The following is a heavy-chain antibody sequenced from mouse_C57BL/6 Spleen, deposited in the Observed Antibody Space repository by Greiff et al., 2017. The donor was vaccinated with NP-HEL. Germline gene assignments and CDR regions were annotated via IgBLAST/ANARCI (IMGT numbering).Heavy chain of an antibody. Sequence: QVQLKQPGAELVKPGASVKMSCKASGYTFTSYWITWVKQRPGQGLEWIGDIYPGSGSTNYNEKFKSKATLTVDTSSSTAYMQLSSLTSEDSAVDYCARLDYGSSSNWYFDVWGTGTTVTVSS. D-gene: IGHD1-1*01. V-gene: IGHV1-55*01. J-gene: IGHJ1*03. CDR1: GYTFTSYW. CDR2: IYPGSGST. CDR3: ARLDYGSSSNWYFDV.